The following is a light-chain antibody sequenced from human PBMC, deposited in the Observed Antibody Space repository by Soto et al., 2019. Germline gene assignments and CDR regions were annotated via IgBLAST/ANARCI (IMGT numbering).Light chain of an antibody. V-gene: IGKV3-20*01. CDR3: QQYGDSPWT. CDR2: GAS. CDR1: HNINEN. J-gene: IGKJ1*01. Sequence: EIVLTQSPATLSLSPGERATLSCRASHNINENLAWYQQKPGQAPRLLIYGASDRATGIPDRFSGSGSGTDFTLTISRLEPEDFAVYYCQQYGDSPWTFGQGTKVDIK.